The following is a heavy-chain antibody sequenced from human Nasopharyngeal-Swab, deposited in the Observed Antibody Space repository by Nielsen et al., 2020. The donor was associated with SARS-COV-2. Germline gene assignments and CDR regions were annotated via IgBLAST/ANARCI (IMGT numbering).Heavy chain of an antibody. V-gene: IGHV3-30*18. D-gene: IGHD1-26*01. CDR3: AKPYSGSYYGYFDY. J-gene: IGHJ4*02. Sequence: GGSLRLSCAAFGFTFSSYGMHWVRQAPGKGLEWVAVISYDGSNKYYADSVKGRFTISRDNSKNTLYLQMNSLRAEDTAVYYCAKPYSGSYYGYFDYWGQGTLVTVSS. CDR1: GFTFSSYG. CDR2: ISYDGSNK.